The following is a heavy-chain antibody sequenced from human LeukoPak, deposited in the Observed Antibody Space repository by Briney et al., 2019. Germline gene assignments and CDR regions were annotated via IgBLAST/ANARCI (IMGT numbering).Heavy chain of an antibody. D-gene: IGHD3-9*01. J-gene: IGHJ4*02. CDR1: GYTFTSYY. CDR3: ARGITSGYLDY. CDR2: INPSGGST. Sequence: ASVKVPCKASGYTFTSYYMHWVRQAPGQGLEWMGIINPSGGSTSYAQKFQGRVTMTRDMSTSTVYMELSSLRSEDTAVYYCARGITSGYLDYWDQGTLVTVSS. V-gene: IGHV1-46*01.